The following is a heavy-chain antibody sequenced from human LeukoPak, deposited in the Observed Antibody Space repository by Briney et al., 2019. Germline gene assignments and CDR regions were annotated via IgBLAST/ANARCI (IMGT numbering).Heavy chain of an antibody. CDR2: ISSSSSYI. CDR1: GFTFSSYS. CDR3: ARIEELLWFGELLPYDAFDI. V-gene: IGHV3-21*01. D-gene: IGHD3-10*01. J-gene: IGHJ3*02. Sequence: GGSLRLSCAASGFTFSSYSMTWVRQAPGKVLEWVSSISSSSSYIYYADSVKGRFTISRDNAKNSPYLQMNSLRAEDTAVYYCARIEELLWFGELLPYDAFDIWGQGTMVTVSS.